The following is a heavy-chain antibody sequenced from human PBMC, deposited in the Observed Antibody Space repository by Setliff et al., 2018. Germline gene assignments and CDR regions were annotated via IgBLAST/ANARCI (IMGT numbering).Heavy chain of an antibody. CDR2: IHSDGTTT. J-gene: IGHJ4*02. CDR1: GFTFSGFS. CDR3: ARGFGYAAWYYLDY. Sequence: PGGSLRLSCAASGFTFSGFSMHWVRQAPGKGLEWVSRIHSDGTTTAYADSVRGRVTISRDNAKNTLYLQMNSLRVEDTAVYYCARGFGYAAWYYLDYWGQGTLVTGSS. V-gene: IGHV3-74*01. D-gene: IGHD2-2*03.